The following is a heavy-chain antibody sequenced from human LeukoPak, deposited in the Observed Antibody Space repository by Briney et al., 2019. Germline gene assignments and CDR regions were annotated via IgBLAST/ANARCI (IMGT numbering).Heavy chain of an antibody. CDR2: ISYDGSNK. CDR1: GFTFSSYA. Sequence: PGGSLRLSCAASGFTFSSYAMHWVRQAPGKGLEWVAVISYDGSNKYYADSVKGRFTISRDNSKNTLYLQMNSLRAEDTAVYYCARDSAIAAAGGYSDYWGQGTLVTVSS. CDR3: ARDSAIAAAGGYSDY. J-gene: IGHJ4*02. D-gene: IGHD6-13*01. V-gene: IGHV3-30-3*01.